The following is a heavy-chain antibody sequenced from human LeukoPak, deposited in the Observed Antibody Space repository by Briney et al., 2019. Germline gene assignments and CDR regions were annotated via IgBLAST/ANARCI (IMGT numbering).Heavy chain of an antibody. CDR2: MSGSGGSGT. Sequence: GRSLRLSCAASGFTFSTFAMSWVRQAPGKGLERVSVMSGSGGSGTYYADSVEGRFTISRDNSKNTLFLEMNSLRAEDTALYYCAKGYYGGSATHFDSWGQGIVVTVSS. D-gene: IGHD4-23*01. V-gene: IGHV3-23*01. CDR1: GFTFSTFA. J-gene: IGHJ4*02. CDR3: AKGYYGGSATHFDS.